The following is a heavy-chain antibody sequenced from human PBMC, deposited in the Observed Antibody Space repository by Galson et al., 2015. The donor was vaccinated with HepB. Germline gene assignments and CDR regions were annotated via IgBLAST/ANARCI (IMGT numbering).Heavy chain of an antibody. V-gene: IGHV3-21*01. D-gene: IGHD2-15*01. CDR2: ISTAGRYK. Sequence: SLRLSCAASGFTFSNYHMNWIRQAPGKGLEWLSSISTAGRYKHYADSVQGRFTISRDNAEKSLYLQMNSLKAEDTAIYYCARDRCGDRCYEQYSYYYAMDAWGQGTTVTVSS. J-gene: IGHJ6*02. CDR1: GFTFSNYH. CDR3: ARDRCGDRCYEQYSYYYAMDA.